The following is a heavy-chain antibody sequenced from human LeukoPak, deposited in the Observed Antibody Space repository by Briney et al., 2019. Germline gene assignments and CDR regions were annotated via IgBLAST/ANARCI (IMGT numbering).Heavy chain of an antibody. V-gene: IGHV3-23*01. Sequence: PGGSLRLSCVASGFTFSSFAMSWVRQAPGKGLEWVASVSGGGRSKYYIDSVKGRFTVFRDNSKNTLYLQLSSLRTVDTAIYYCARVRFGTEWYSSDAFAFWGRGTMVTVAS. CDR1: GFTFSSFA. CDR3: ARVRFGTEWYSSDAFAF. J-gene: IGHJ3*01. CDR2: VSGGGRSK. D-gene: IGHD3-3*01.